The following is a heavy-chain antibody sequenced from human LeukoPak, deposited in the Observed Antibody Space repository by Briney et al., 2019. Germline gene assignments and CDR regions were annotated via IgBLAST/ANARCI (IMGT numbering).Heavy chain of an antibody. CDR2: IDPTDSYT. Sequence: GESLKISCKGAGYSFTTYWIGWVRQMPGKGLEWMGRIDPTDSYTNYSPSFQGHVTISADKSISTAYLQWSSLKASDTAMYYCARLTLVAVAEIRDYWGQGTLVTVSS. J-gene: IGHJ4*01. CDR3: ARLTLVAVAEIRDY. CDR1: GYSFTTYW. D-gene: IGHD6-19*01. V-gene: IGHV5-10-1*01.